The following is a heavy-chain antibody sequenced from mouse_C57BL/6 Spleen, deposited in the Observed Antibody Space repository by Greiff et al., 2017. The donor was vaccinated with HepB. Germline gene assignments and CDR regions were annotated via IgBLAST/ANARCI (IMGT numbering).Heavy chain of an antibody. CDR3: ARHGYDGAYYFDY. D-gene: IGHD2-2*01. CDR1: GFTFSSYA. CDR2: ISDGGSYT. J-gene: IGHJ2*01. Sequence: EVNLVESGGGLVKPGGSLKLSCAASGFTFSSYAMSWVRQTPEKRLEWVATISDGGSYTYYPDNVKGRFTISRDNAKNNLYLQMSHLKSEDTAMYYCARHGYDGAYYFDYWGQGTTLTVSS. V-gene: IGHV5-4*03.